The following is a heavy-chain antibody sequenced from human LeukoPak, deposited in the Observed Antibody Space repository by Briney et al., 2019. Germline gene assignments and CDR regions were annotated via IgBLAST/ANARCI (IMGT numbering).Heavy chain of an antibody. V-gene: IGHV1-18*01. D-gene: IGHD1-1*01. CDR3: ARPNTEATGYYFDY. CDR2: ISTYGGST. Sequence: ASVKVSCKASGYTFISYGLSWVRQAPGQGLEWMGWISTYGGSTNYAQKLQGRVTVTTDTSTSTVYMELRSLRSDDTAVYYCARPNTEATGYYFDYWGQGTLVAVSS. CDR1: GYTFISYG. J-gene: IGHJ4*02.